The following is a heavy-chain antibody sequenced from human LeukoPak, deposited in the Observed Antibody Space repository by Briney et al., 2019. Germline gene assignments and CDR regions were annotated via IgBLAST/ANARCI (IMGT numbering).Heavy chain of an antibody. CDR3: AKDRAPDTGWNFDY. CDR1: GFTLTTYA. Sequence: GGSLRLSCAASGFTLTTYAMNWVRQAPGKGLEWVSAVVGNGNTYYADSVKGRFTISRDTSKNMLYLQMNSLRVEDTAIYYCAKDRAPDTGWNFDYWGQGTLVSVSS. J-gene: IGHJ4*02. CDR2: VVGNGNT. D-gene: IGHD6-19*01. V-gene: IGHV3-23*01.